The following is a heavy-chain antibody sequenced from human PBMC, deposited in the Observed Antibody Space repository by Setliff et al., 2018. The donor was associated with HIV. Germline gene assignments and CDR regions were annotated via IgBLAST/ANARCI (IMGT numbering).Heavy chain of an antibody. J-gene: IGHJ4*02. CDR1: SGSISSGGYY. Sequence: LSLTCTVSSGSISSGGYYWSWIRQPAGRGLEWIGRMHTSGSTNYNPSLKSRVTISEDTSRNQFSLSLSSVTAADTAVYYCATFPTTVTALGSNYWGQGTLVTVSS. D-gene: IGHD2-21*02. V-gene: IGHV4-61*02. CDR3: ATFPTTVTALGSNY. CDR2: MHTSGST.